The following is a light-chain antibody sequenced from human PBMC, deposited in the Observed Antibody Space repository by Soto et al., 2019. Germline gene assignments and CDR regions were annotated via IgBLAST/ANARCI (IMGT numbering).Light chain of an antibody. J-gene: IGKJ3*01. Sequence: EMGWTKPPGTLSLYPGERATLSCRASQRFDGKSLAWYLQKPGQPPGFVTYGASFRATGISDRFSGSGSGTDFTLTISRLEPEDFGVYYCHQYANSPFTFGPATNVDI. CDR3: HQYANSPFT. CDR2: GAS. CDR1: QRFDGKS. V-gene: IGKV3-20*01.